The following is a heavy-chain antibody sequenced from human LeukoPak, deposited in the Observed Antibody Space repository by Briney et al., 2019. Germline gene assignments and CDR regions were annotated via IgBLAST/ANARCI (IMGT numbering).Heavy chain of an antibody. J-gene: IGHJ4*02. CDR1: GFTFSSHL. V-gene: IGHV3-74*01. CDR2: ISSDGTYT. D-gene: IGHD6-6*01. CDR3: ARGYGSSRGWY. Sequence: GGSLRLSCAASGFTFSSHLMHWVRQAPGKGLVWVSRISSDGTYTNYADSVRGRFTISRDNAKNTLYLQMNSLRAEDTAVYYCARGYGSSRGWYWGQGTLVTVSS.